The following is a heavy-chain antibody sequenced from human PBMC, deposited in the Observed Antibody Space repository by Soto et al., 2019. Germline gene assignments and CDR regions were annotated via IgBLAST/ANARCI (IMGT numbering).Heavy chain of an antibody. CDR1: GGTFSSYT. CDR3: ARGGEYCSGGSCYSGFDY. V-gene: IGHV1-69*02. Sequence: ASVKVSCKASGGTFSSYTISWVRQAPGQGLEWMGRIIPILGIANYAQKFQGRVTITADKSTSTAYMELSSLRSEDTAVYYCARGGEYCSGGSCYSGFDYWGQGTLVTVSS. J-gene: IGHJ4*02. D-gene: IGHD2-15*01. CDR2: IIPILGIA.